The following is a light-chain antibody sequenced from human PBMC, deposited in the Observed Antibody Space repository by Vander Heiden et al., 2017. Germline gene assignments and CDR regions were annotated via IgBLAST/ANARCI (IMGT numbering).Light chain of an antibody. Sequence: QMTQSPSSLSASVGDRVTITCRASLDIRSDLGWYQQRPGKAPKLLIYDATRLQSRVPSTFSGRGSGTDFTLTISILQSEDFTTYYCRQDDTYPFTFDHGSKVEMK. J-gene: IGKJ3*01. CDR3: RQDDTYPFT. V-gene: IGKV1-6*02. CDR1: LDIRSD. CDR2: DAT.